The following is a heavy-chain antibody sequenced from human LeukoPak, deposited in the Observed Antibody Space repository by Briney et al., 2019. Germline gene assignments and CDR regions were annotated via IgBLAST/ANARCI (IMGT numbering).Heavy chain of an antibody. CDR1: GGSISSYY. V-gene: IGHV4-59*08. D-gene: IGHD2-15*01. Sequence: SETLSLSCTVSGGSISSYYWSWIRQPPGKGLEWIGYIYYSGSTNYNPSLKSRVTISVDTSKNQFSLKLSSVTAADTAVYYCARTDCSGGSCYEDYWGQGTLVTVSS. CDR2: IYYSGST. CDR3: ARTDCSGGSCYEDY. J-gene: IGHJ4*02.